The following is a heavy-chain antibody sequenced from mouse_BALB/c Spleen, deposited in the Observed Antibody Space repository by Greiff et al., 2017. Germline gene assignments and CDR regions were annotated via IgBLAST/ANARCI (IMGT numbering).Heavy chain of an antibody. J-gene: IGHJ3*01. V-gene: IGHV1-80*01. CDR3: ARSGAAWFAY. CDR1: GYAFSSYW. Sequence: VQLQQSGAELVRPGSSVKISCKASGYAFSSYWMNWVKQRPGQGLEWIGQIYPGDGDTNYNGKFKGKATLTADKSSSTAYMQLSSLTSEDSAVYCCARSGAAWFAYWGQGTLVTVSA. CDR2: IYPGDGDT. D-gene: IGHD3-3*01.